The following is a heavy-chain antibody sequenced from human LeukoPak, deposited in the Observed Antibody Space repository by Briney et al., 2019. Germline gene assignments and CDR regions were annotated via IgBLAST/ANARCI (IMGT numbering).Heavy chain of an antibody. CDR3: ARRPAAIRDWYFDL. J-gene: IGHJ2*01. CDR1: GGTFSSYA. D-gene: IGHD2-2*02. CDR2: IIPIFGTA. V-gene: IGHV1-69*05. Sequence: GASVKASCKASGGTFSSYAISWVRQAPGQGLEWMGGIIPIFGTANYAQKFQGRVTITTDESTSTAYMELSSLRSEDTAVYYCARRPAAIRDWYFDLWGRGTLVTVSS.